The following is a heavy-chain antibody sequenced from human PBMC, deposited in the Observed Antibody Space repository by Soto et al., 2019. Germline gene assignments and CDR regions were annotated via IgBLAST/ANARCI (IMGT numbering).Heavy chain of an antibody. J-gene: IGHJ5*02. V-gene: IGHV1-18*01. D-gene: IGHD6-13*01. CDR3: ARDGDSEGRSWYIWDNWFDP. CDR1: GYTFTSYG. CDR2: ISAYNGNT. Sequence: QVQLVQSGAEVKKPGASVKVSCKASGYTFTSYGISWVRQAPGQGLERMGWISAYNGNTNYAQKLQGRVTMTTDTTTSIAYKELRSLRSDDTAVYYCARDGDSEGRSWYIWDNWFDPWGQGTLLTVSS.